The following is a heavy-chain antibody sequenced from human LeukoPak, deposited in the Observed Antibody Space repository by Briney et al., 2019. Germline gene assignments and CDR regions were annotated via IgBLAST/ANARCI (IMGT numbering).Heavy chain of an antibody. Sequence: SQTLSLTCTFSGGSISSGGYYSSWIRQHPGKGLEWIGYIYYSGSTYYNPSLKSRVTISVDTSKNQFSLKLSSVTAADTAVYYCARIHGDYLFFDYWGQGTLVTVSS. D-gene: IGHD4-17*01. CDR3: ARIHGDYLFFDY. CDR1: GGSISSGGYY. V-gene: IGHV4-31*03. J-gene: IGHJ4*02. CDR2: IYYSGST.